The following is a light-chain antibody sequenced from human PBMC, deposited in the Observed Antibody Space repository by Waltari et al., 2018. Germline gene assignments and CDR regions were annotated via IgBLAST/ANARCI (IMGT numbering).Light chain of an antibody. V-gene: IGKV1-5*03. CDR3: QQYNSYSLLS. CDR1: QRISKW. J-gene: IGKJ4*01. Sequence: EIQITQSPSPLSASVGDGVLFRFRASQRISKWLAWYQQKPGKAPKLLIYKASTLESGVPSRFSGSGSGTEFTLTISSLQPEDFATYYCQQYNSYSLLSFGGGTKVEIK. CDR2: KAS.